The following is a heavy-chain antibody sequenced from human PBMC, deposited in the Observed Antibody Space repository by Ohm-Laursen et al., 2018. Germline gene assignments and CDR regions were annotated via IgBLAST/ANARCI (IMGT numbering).Heavy chain of an antibody. CDR2: MYATGSS. CDR1: GASFSDSY. Sequence: SETLSLTCAVYGASFSDSYWSWIRQPAGKGLEWIGRMYATGSSNYNPSLNSRVTISVDTSKNQFSLKLSSVTAADTAVYYCARQEGYCSSTSCYEVWFDPWGQGTLVTVSS. CDR3: ARQEGYCSSTSCYEVWFDP. D-gene: IGHD2-2*01. V-gene: IGHV4-59*10. J-gene: IGHJ5*02.